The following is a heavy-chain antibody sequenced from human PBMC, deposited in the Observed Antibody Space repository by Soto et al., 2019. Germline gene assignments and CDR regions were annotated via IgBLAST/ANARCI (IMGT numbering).Heavy chain of an antibody. Sequence: GGSLRLSCAASGFTFSDYYMSWIRQAPGKGLEWVSYISSSGSTIYYADSVKGRFTISRDNAKNSLYLQMNGLRAEETAVYYCARVGRGYCSGGSCYRDAFDIWGQGTMVTVSS. CDR3: ARVGRGYCSGGSCYRDAFDI. D-gene: IGHD2-15*01. J-gene: IGHJ3*02. V-gene: IGHV3-11*01. CDR1: GFTFSDYY. CDR2: ISSSGSTI.